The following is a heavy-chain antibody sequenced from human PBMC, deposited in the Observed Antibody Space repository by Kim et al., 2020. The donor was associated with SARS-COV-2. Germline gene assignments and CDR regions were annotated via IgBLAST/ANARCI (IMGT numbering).Heavy chain of an antibody. Sequence: YAQKFQGRVTITADESTSTAYMELSSLRSEDTAVYYCARGGATAMAPFDYWGQGTLVTVSS. D-gene: IGHD5-18*01. J-gene: IGHJ4*02. CDR3: ARGGATAMAPFDY. V-gene: IGHV1-69*01.